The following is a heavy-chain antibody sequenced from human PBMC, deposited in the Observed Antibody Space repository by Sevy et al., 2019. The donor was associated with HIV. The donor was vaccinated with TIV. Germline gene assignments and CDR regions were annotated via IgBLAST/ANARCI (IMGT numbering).Heavy chain of an antibody. J-gene: IGHJ4*02. CDR1: GFTFSSYA. D-gene: IGHD5-18*01. V-gene: IGHV3-23*01. CDR2: ISDSGGST. Sequence: GGSLRLSCAASGFTFSSYAMSWVRQAPGKGLEWVSGISDSGGSTHYADSVKGRFTISRDTSKNTLYLQMNSLRAEDTAVYYCAKDHNVDTSMTYYFDSWGQGTLVTVSS. CDR3: AKDHNVDTSMTYYFDS.